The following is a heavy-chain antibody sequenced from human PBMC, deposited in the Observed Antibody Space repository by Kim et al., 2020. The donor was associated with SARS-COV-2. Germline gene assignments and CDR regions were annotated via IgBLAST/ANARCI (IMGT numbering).Heavy chain of an antibody. D-gene: IGHD6-6*01. CDR3: ARDILPRYSSSLSSRFDP. Sequence: ASVKVSCKASGYTFTSYAMHWVRQAPGQRLEWMGWINAGNGNTKYSQKFQGRVTITRDTSASTAYMELSSLRSEDTAVYYCARDILPRYSSSLSSRFDPWGQGTLVTVSS. CDR1: GYTFTSYA. J-gene: IGHJ5*02. V-gene: IGHV1-3*01. CDR2: INAGNGNT.